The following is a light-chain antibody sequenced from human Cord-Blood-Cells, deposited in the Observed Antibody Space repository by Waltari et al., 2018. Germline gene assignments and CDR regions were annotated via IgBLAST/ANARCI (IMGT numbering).Light chain of an antibody. V-gene: IGLV1-40*01. CDR1: SSNIGAGYD. Sequence: GQRVTISCTGSSSNIGAGYDVHWYQQLPGTAPKLLIYGNSNRPSGVPDRFSGSKSGTSASLAITGLQAEDEADYYCQSYDSSLSGVVFGGGTKLTVL. J-gene: IGLJ2*01. CDR3: QSYDSSLSGVV. CDR2: GNS.